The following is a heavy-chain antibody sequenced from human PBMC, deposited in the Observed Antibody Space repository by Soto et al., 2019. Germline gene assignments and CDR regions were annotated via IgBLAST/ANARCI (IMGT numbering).Heavy chain of an antibody. CDR1: GGSISLYY. J-gene: IGHJ6*02. CDR3: AIDGGEIWNNHYYYSGMDV. CDR2: IYSNGST. V-gene: IGHV4-59*01. D-gene: IGHD1-1*01. Sequence: QVQLQESGPGLVKPSETLSLTCTVSGGSISLYYWSWIRQPPGKGLEWIGYIYSNGSTTYNPSLKSGVSRSLGTSKKPFSLKLSSVTAADTAVYYCAIDGGEIWNNHYYYSGMDVWGQGTTVTVSS.